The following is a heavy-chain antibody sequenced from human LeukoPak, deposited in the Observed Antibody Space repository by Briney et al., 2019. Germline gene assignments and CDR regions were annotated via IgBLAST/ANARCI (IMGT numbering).Heavy chain of an antibody. V-gene: IGHV3-74*01. Sequence: PGGSLRLSCAASGFTFSSYWMNWVRQAPGKGLVWVSRIKSDGSTTNYADSVKGRFAISRDNAKNTLYLQMNSLRAEDTAVYYCARDNVLEWLSHFDYWGQGTLVTVSS. CDR2: IKSDGSTT. J-gene: IGHJ4*02. CDR3: ARDNVLEWLSHFDY. CDR1: GFTFSSYW. D-gene: IGHD3-3*01.